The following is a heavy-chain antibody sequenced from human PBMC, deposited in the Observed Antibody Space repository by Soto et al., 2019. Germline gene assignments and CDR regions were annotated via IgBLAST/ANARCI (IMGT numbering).Heavy chain of an antibody. CDR3: AAGTLGAVWTPLDH. Sequence: VHLQESGPRLVKPSETLSLTCDVSGGSFGDNYWTWIRHFPGKGLEWIGYIYYSGSTNYNPSLKSRVSISVDASKAQFSLQLTSVTAADTALYYCAAGTLGAVWTPLDHWGQGILVTVSS. V-gene: IGHV4-59*03. J-gene: IGHJ4*02. CDR1: GGSFGDNY. D-gene: IGHD3-16*01. CDR2: IYYSGST.